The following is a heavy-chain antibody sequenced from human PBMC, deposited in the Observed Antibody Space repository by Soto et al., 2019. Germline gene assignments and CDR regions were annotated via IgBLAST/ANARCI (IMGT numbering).Heavy chain of an antibody. CDR1: GFSFSTW. CDR3: TRGASGYGNFDY. D-gene: IGHD5-12*01. Sequence: EVQLVESGGGVVQPGGSLRLSCAASGFSFSTWMHWVRQAPGKGLVWLSRINSDGSSITYADSVKGRFTVSSDNAKKTLYLQINSLTVEDTAVYYCTRGASGYGNFDYWGQGVLLTVSS. V-gene: IGHV3-74*01. CDR2: INSDGSSI. J-gene: IGHJ4*02.